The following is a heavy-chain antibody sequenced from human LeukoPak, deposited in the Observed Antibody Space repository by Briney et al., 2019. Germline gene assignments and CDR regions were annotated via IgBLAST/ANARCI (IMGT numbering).Heavy chain of an antibody. D-gene: IGHD3-9*01. CDR3: ARLDILTGSPFDY. CDR1: GYSFTNYW. J-gene: IGHJ4*02. V-gene: IGHV5-51*01. CDR2: IYPGDSDP. Sequence: GESLQISCKGSGYSFTNYWIGWVRQMPGKGLEWMGIIYPGDSDPRYSPSFQGQVTISADKSISTAYLQWGSLKASDTAMYYCARLDILTGSPFDYWGQGTLVTVSS.